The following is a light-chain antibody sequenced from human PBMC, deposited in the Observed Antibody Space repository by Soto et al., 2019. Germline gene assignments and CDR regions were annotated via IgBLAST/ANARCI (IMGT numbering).Light chain of an antibody. J-gene: IGKJ2*01. V-gene: IGKV3-15*01. CDR3: QQYDNWPYT. CDR2: SAS. Sequence: EIVMTQSPATLSVSPGERATLSCRASQSVSNTLAWYQQKPGQAPRLLMYSASIRATGIPARFSGGGSGTQFTLTISSLQSEDFAVYYCQQYDNWPYTFGQGTKLEIK. CDR1: QSVSNT.